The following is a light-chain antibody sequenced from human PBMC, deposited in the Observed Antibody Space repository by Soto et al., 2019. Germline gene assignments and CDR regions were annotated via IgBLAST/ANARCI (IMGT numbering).Light chain of an antibody. CDR2: GAS. J-gene: IGKJ1*01. V-gene: IGKV3-15*01. Sequence: EIVMTQSPATLSVSPGERATLSCRASQSVSSNLAWYQQKPGQAPRLLIYGASTRATGIPDRFSGSGSGTEFTLTISGLKSEDVAVYYCHNFNTWPPKAVGQGTKVDIK. CDR1: QSVSSN. CDR3: HNFNTWPPKA.